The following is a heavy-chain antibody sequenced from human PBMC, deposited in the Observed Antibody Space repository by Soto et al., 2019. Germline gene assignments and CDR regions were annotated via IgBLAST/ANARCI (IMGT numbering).Heavy chain of an antibody. V-gene: IGHV3-30*18. CDR3: AKDGGWLPGYYYYGMDV. Sequence: GGSLRLSCAASGFTFSHYGMHWVRQAPGKGLEWVAVISYDGTNKYYADSVKGRFTISRDNSKNTMYLQMNSLRAEDTAVYDCAKDGGWLPGYYYYGMDVWGQGTTLTVSS. J-gene: IGHJ6*02. D-gene: IGHD6-19*01. CDR1: GFTFSHYG. CDR2: ISYDGTNK.